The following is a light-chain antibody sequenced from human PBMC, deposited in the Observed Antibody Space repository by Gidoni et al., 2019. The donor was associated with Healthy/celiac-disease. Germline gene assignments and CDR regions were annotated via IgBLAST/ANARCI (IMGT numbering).Light chain of an antibody. V-gene: IGLV2-23*01. CDR1: SSDVGSYNL. CDR3: CSYAGSRV. Sequence: QSALTQPASVSGSPGQSITIACTGTSSDVGSYNLVSWYQQHPGKDPKRMIYEGSKRPSGVSNRFSGSKSGNTASLTISGLQAEDEADYYCCSYAGSRVFGGGTKLTVL. CDR2: EGS. J-gene: IGLJ3*02.